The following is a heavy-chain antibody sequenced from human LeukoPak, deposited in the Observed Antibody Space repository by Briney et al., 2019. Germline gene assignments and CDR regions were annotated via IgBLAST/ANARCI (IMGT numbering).Heavy chain of an antibody. CDR2: INPNRGGT. CDR3: AGSQDYYDSSGYQYYFDY. D-gene: IGHD3-22*01. V-gene: IGHV1-2*06. Sequence: ASVKVSCKASGYTFTGYYMHWVRQAPGQGLEWMGRINPNRGGTNYAQKFQGRVTMTRDTSISTAYMELSRLRSDDTAVYYCAGSQDYYDSSGYQYYFDYWGQGTLVTVSS. CDR1: GYTFTGYY. J-gene: IGHJ4*02.